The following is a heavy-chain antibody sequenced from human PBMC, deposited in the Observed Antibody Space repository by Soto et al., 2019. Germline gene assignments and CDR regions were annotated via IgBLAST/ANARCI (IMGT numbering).Heavy chain of an antibody. Sequence: SETLSLTCTVSGGSISGYYWSWLRQPPGKGLHFIGYNYYSGSTDYNPSLKSRVTISVDTSKNQFSLKLSSVTAADTAVYYCARVEGGSYGAFDIWGQGTMVTVSS. CDR2: NYYSGST. CDR1: GGSISGYY. V-gene: IGHV4-59*01. CDR3: ARVEGGSYGAFDI. D-gene: IGHD1-26*01. J-gene: IGHJ3*02.